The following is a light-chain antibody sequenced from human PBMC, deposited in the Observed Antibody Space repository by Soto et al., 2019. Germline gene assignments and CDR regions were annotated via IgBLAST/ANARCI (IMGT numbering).Light chain of an antibody. J-gene: IGKJ1*01. CDR1: QSISSY. Sequence: DIQMTQSPSSLSASVGDRVIITCRASQSISSYLNWYQQKPGKAPKLLIYAASSLQSGVPSRFSGSGSGTDFTLTISSLQPEDFATYYCQQSYNTPRTFGQGTKVEIK. CDR3: QQSYNTPRT. CDR2: AAS. V-gene: IGKV1-39*01.